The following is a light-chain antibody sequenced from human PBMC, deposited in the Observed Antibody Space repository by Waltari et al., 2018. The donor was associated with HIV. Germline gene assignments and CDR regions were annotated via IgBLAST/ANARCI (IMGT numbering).Light chain of an antibody. CDR3: QSYDITLSASVV. Sequence: QSVLTKPPSVSGAPGQRVTISCTGSTSNLGADYDEHGYQQIPGTAPKLLISGNKNRPSGVPDRFSASKSGTSASLTITGLQAEDEADYFCQSYDITLSASVVFGGGTKLTVL. V-gene: IGLV1-40*01. CDR1: TSNLGADYD. J-gene: IGLJ2*01. CDR2: GNK.